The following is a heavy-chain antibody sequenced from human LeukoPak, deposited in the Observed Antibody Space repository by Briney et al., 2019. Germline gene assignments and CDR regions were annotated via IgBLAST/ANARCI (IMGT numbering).Heavy chain of an antibody. CDR1: GYTFTRYY. J-gene: IGHJ4*02. D-gene: IGHD3-16*01. CDR3: ARDGTPEYDHIWGRPQLY. CDR2: INPSGGST. Sequence: ASVKVSCKASGYTFTRYYLHWVRQAPGQGLDWMGIINPSGGSTRYAQKFQGRVTMTRDTSTSTVYMELKSLRSEDTAIYYCARDGTPEYDHIWGRPQLYWGQGTLVIVSS. V-gene: IGHV1-46*01.